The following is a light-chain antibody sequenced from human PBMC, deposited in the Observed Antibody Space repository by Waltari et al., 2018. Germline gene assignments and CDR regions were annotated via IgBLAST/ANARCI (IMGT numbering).Light chain of an antibody. V-gene: IGLV2-18*02. Sequence: QSALTQPPSVSGSPGQSVTISCTGTRSAVGNYHRVAWYQQSPGTAPKLIIYDVHKRPSGVSNRFAGSKSGNTASLTISGLQAEDEADYYCSSYTTNTRIFGGGTKVTVL. CDR3: SSYTTNTRI. J-gene: IGLJ2*01. CDR1: RSAVGNYHR. CDR2: DVH.